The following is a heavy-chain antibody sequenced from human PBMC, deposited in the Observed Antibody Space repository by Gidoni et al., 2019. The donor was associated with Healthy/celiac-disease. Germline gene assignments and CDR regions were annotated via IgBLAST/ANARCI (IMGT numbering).Heavy chain of an antibody. CDR2: ISAYNGNT. CDR1: GYTFTSYG. Sequence: ASGYTFTSYGISWVRQAPGQGLEWMGWISAYNGNTNYAQKLQGRVTMTTDTSTSTAYMELRSLRSDDAAVYYCARDGYVVNGYYYYGMDVWGQGTTVTVSS. V-gene: IGHV1-18*01. D-gene: IGHD2-2*01. J-gene: IGHJ6*02. CDR3: ARDGYVVNGYYYYGMDV.